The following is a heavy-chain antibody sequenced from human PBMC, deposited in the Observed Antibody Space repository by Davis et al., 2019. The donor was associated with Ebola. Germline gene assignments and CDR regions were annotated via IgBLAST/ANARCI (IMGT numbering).Heavy chain of an antibody. V-gene: IGHV4-61*01. J-gene: IGHJ4*02. CDR3: ARDSAI. CDR1: GGSISSSNYY. D-gene: IGHD2-2*02. CDR2: IYYSGST. Sequence: GSLRLSCTVSGGSISSSNYYWGWIRQPPGKGLEWIGYIYYSGSTNYNPSLKSRVTISVDTSKNQFSLKLSSVTAADTAVYYCARDSAIWGQGALVIVSS.